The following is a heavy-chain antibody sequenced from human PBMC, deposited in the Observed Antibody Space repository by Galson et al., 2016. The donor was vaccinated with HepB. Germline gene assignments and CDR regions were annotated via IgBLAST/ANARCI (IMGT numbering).Heavy chain of an antibody. CDR1: GFSLSTSGMR. V-gene: IGHV2-70*04. J-gene: IGHJ4*02. CDR2: IDWDDDK. CDR3: ARIWDGVQDY. D-gene: IGHD1-26*01. Sequence: PALVKPTQTLTLTCTFSGFSLSTSGMRVSWIRQPPGKALGWLARIDWDDDKFYSTSLKTRLTISKDTSKNQVVLTMTNMDPVDTATYYWARIWDGVQDYWGQGTLVTVSS.